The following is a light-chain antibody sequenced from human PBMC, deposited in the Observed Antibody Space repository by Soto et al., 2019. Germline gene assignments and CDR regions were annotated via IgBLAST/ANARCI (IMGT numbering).Light chain of an antibody. CDR2: DVS. CDR3: CSFAGNYIYV. Sequence: QSVLTQPRSVSGCPGQSVTISCTGTSSDVGGYNYVSWYLQHPGKAPKVMIYDVSKRPSGVPDRFSGSKSGNTASLTISGLQSEDEADYYCCSFAGNYIYVFGTGTKV. V-gene: IGLV2-11*01. CDR1: SSDVGGYNY. J-gene: IGLJ1*01.